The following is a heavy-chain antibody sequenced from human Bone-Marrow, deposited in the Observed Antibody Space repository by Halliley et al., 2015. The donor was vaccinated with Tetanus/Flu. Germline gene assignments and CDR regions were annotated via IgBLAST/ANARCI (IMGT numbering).Heavy chain of an antibody. CDR2: VYYSGST. D-gene: IGHD3-9*01. V-gene: IGHV4-59*01. CDR3: TRGSYYAILTGEGGAFDI. Sequence: GLVKPSETLSLTCTVSGGSISSSYWSWIRQPPGKGLQWIGYVYYSGSTYFNPSLKTRVTISVETSKNQFSLKLSSVTAADTAVYYCTRGSYYAILTGEGGAFDIWGQGTMVTVSS. CDR1: GGSISSSY. J-gene: IGHJ3*02.